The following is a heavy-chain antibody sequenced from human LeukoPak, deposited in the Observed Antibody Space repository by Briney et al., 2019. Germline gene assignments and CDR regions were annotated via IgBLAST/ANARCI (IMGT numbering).Heavy chain of an antibody. CDR2: IDPSGGST. CDR1: GYTFTSYY. D-gene: IGHD4-23*01. CDR3: ARESGGNPATSEDY. J-gene: IGHJ4*02. V-gene: IGHV1-46*01. Sequence: ASVKVSCKASGYTFTSYYIHWVRQAPGQGLEWMGIIDPSGGSTNYAQKFQGRVTMTRDTSTSTVYMELSSLGSEDTAVYYCARESGGNPATSEDYWGQGTLVTVSS.